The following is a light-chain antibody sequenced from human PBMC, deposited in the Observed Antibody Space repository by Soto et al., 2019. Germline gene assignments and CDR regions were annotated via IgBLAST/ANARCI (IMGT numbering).Light chain of an antibody. CDR1: SSNIGAGYD. CDR3: QSYDSSLSHV. J-gene: IGLJ1*01. CDR2: VNS. V-gene: IGLV1-40*01. Sequence: QSVLTQPPSVSGAPGQRVTISCTGSSSNIGAGYDVHWYQQLPGTAPKLLIFVNSNRPSGIPDRFSGSKSGTSASLAIAGLQAEDEADYYCQSYDSSLSHVFGPGTKLTVL.